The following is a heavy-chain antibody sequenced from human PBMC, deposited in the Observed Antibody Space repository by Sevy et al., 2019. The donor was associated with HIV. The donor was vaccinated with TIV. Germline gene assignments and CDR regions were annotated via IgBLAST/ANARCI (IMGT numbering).Heavy chain of an antibody. CDR2: INPNSGGT. J-gene: IGHJ6*02. CDR1: GYTFTGYY. Sequence: ASLKVSCKASGYTFTGYYMHWVRQAPGQGLEWMGWINPNSGGTNYAQKFQGRVTMTRDTSISTAYMELSRLRSDDTAVYYCARGSRQQLVGIRNRNYYGMDVWGQGTTVTVSS. CDR3: ARGSRQQLVGIRNRNYYGMDV. V-gene: IGHV1-2*02. D-gene: IGHD6-13*01.